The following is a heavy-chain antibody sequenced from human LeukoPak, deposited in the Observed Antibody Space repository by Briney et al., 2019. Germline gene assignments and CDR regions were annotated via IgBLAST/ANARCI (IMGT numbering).Heavy chain of an antibody. Sequence: PSETLSLTCIVSGGSISSYYWSWIRQPPGKGLEYIGYIYYSGSTNYNPSLKSRVTISVDTSKNQFSLKLSSVTAADTAVYYCARERLLSYYYGSGTKGYYFDYWGQGTLVTVSS. J-gene: IGHJ4*02. CDR2: IYYSGST. V-gene: IGHV4-59*12. CDR3: ARERLLSYYYGSGTKGYYFDY. D-gene: IGHD3-10*01. CDR1: GGSISSYY.